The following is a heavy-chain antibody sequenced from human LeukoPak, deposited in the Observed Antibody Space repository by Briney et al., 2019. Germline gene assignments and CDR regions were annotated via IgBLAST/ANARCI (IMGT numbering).Heavy chain of an antibody. D-gene: IGHD5-12*01. J-gene: IGHJ4*02. V-gene: IGHV3-30*03. CDR1: RFTFSRYG. CDR3: ARGPSGYHNT. CDR2: ISYDASNK. Sequence: GRSLRLSCAASRFTFSRYGMHWVRQTPGKGLEWVAVISYDASNKYYADSVKGRFTISRDNSKNTLYLQMNSLRAEDTAVYYCARGPSGYHNTGGQGTLVTVSS.